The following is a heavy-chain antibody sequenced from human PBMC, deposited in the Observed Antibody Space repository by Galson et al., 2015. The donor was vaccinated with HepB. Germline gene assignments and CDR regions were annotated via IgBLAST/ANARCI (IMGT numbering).Heavy chain of an antibody. Sequence: LRLSCAASGFTFSSYGMHWVRQAPGKGLEWVAVISYDGSNKYYADSVKGRFTISRDNSKNTLYLQMNSLRAEDTAVYYCAKEARIVLLSSMDVWGQGTTVTVSS. CDR2: ISYDGSNK. V-gene: IGHV3-30*18. J-gene: IGHJ6*02. D-gene: IGHD3-16*02. CDR1: GFTFSSYG. CDR3: AKEARIVLLSSMDV.